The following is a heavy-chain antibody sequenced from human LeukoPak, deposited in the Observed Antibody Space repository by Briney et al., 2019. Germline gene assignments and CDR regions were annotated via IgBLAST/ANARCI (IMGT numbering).Heavy chain of an antibody. CDR1: GGSISSGNYY. V-gene: IGHV4-39*01. D-gene: IGHD1-14*01. CDR3: AGRKGGSSECDY. Sequence: SETLSLTCTVSGGSISSGNYYWGWIRQPPGKGLQWIGNIHYSGSAYYNPSLKTRATISVEASQNHFSLKLSSVSVADTAVYYRAGRKGGSSECDYWGQGTLVTVSS. CDR2: IHYSGSA. J-gene: IGHJ4*02.